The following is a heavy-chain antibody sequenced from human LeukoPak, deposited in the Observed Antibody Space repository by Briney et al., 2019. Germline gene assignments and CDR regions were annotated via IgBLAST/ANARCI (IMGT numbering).Heavy chain of an antibody. J-gene: IGHJ4*02. D-gene: IGHD3-10*01. V-gene: IGHV4-34*01. CDR2: NNHSGST. CDR1: GGSFSGYY. CDR3: ARGLPDYGSGSYFFY. Sequence: SETLSLTCAVYGGSFSGYYWSWIRQPPGKGLEWIGENNHSGSTNYNPSLKSRVTISVDTSKNQFSLKLSSVTAADTAVYYCARGLPDYGSGSYFFYWGQGTLVTVSS.